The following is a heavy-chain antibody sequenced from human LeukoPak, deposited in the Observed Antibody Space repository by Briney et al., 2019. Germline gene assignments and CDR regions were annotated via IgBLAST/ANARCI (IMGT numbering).Heavy chain of an antibody. J-gene: IGHJ3*02. D-gene: IGHD2-15*01. CDR2: INPNSGGT. V-gene: IGHV1-2*02. CDR1: GYTFTCYY. Sequence: GASVKLSCKCSGYTFTCYYMHWVRQAPGPGLEWMGWINPNSGGTNYAQKFQGRVTMTRDTSISTTSVELSGLRSDDTAVYYCARENGAYCSGGSCYDAFDIWGQGTMVTVSS. CDR3: ARENGAYCSGGSCYDAFDI.